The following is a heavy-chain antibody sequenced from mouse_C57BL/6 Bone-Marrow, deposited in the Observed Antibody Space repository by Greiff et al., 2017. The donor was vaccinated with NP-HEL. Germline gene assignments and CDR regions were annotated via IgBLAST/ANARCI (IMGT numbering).Heavy chain of an antibody. J-gene: IGHJ4*01. D-gene: IGHD2-5*01. V-gene: IGHV1-4*01. CDR3: ARSGDSNRYYYAMDY. Sequence: QVQLQQSGAELARPGASVKMSCKASGYTFTSYTMHWVKQRPGQGLEWIGYINPSSGYTKYNQKFKDKATLTADKSSSTAYMQLRSLTSEDSAVYYCARSGDSNRYYYAMDYWGQGTSVTVSS. CDR2: INPSSGYT. CDR1: GYTFTSYT.